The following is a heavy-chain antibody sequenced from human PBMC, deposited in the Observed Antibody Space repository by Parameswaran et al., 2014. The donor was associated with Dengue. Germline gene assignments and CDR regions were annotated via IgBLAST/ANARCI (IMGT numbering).Heavy chain of an antibody. J-gene: IGHJ6*03. CDR2: ISHSGST. Sequence: VRQAPGKGLEWIGEISHSGSTNYNPSLKSRLTMSVDTSKAQFSLNLNSVTAADTGVFYCARGGVAGAFSYSMDVWGKGTPVTVSS. D-gene: IGHD6-19*01. CDR3: ARGGVAGAFSYSMDV. V-gene: IGHV4-34*01.